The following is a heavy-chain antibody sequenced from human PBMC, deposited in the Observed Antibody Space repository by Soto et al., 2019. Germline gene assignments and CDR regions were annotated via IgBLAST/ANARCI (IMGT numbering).Heavy chain of an antibody. D-gene: IGHD2-15*01. CDR3: ARVSRVVVVAAIWFDP. Sequence: PSETLSLTCTVSGGSISSGGYYWSWIRQLPGKGLEWIGYISYSGRTNYSPSPKSRLSISVDTSTNQFSLKLYTVTAADTAVYYCARVSRVVVVAAIWFDPWGQGTLVTVSS. CDR1: GGSISSGGYY. CDR2: ISYSGRT. J-gene: IGHJ5*02. V-gene: IGHV4-31*03.